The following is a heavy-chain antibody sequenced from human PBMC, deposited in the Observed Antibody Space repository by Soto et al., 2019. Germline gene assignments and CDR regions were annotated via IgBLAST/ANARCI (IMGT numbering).Heavy chain of an antibody. CDR2: INHRGST. V-gene: IGHV4-34*01. CDR1: GESFTGNY. Sequence: PSETLSLTWAVYGESFTGNYWSWIRQPPGKGLEWIGEINHRGSTNYIPSLKSRVTISIDTSKKQLSLKLNSVTAADTAVYYCARQKSSTYWPTWGQGTLVTVSS. J-gene: IGHJ4*02. CDR3: ARQKSSTYWPT. D-gene: IGHD2-15*01.